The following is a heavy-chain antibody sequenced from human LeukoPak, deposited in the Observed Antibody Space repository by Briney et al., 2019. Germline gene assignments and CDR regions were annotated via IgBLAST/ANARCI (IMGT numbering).Heavy chain of an antibody. CDR2: MNPNSGNT. V-gene: IGHV1-8*01. D-gene: IGHD3-22*01. J-gene: IGHJ3*02. Sequence: ASVKVSCKASGYTFTSYDINWVRQATGQGLEWMGWMNPNSGNTGYAQKFQGRVTMTRNTSISTAYMELRSLRSDDTAVYYCARILDHEAYYDSTPRAFDIWGQGTMVTVSS. CDR3: ARILDHEAYYDSTPRAFDI. CDR1: GYTFTSYD.